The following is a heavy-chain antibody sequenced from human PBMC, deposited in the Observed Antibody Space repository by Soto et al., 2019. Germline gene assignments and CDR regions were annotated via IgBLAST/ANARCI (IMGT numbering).Heavy chain of an antibody. CDR3: ARVAYGNGWIFDY. D-gene: IGHD6-19*01. J-gene: IGHJ4*01. Sequence: SLRLSCAASGFTFSSYWMSWVRQAPGKGLEWVANIKQDGSEKYYVDSVKGRFTLSRDNAKNSLQLQMNSLRAEDTAIYFCARVAYGNGWIFDYWGRGTLVTVSS. CDR2: IKQDGSEK. CDR1: GFTFSSYW. V-gene: IGHV3-7*04.